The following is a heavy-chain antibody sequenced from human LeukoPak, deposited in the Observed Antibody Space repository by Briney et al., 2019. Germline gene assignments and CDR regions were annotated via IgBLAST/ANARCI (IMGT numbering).Heavy chain of an antibody. J-gene: IGHJ6*03. Sequence: PGGSLRLSCAASGFTFSSYGMHWVRQAPGKGLEWVAFIRYDGSNKYYADSVKGRFTISRDNSKNTLYLQMNSLRAEDTAVYYCAKGYRITSGILYMDVWGKGTTVTISS. CDR2: IRYDGSNK. V-gene: IGHV3-30*02. CDR1: GFTFSSYG. D-gene: IGHD3-16*02. CDR3: AKGYRITSGILYMDV.